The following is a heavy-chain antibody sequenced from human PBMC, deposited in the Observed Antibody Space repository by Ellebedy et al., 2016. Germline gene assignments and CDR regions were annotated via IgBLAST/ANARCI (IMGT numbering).Heavy chain of an antibody. CDR3: ARDRRGVITMVRGVTDYGMDV. D-gene: IGHD3-10*01. V-gene: IGHV1-69*04. J-gene: IGHJ6*02. CDR1: GGTFSSYA. CDR2: IIPILGIA. Sequence: SVKVSXXASGGTFSSYAISWVRQAPGQGLEWMGRIIPILGIANYAQKFQGRVTITADKSTSTAYMELSSLRSEDTAVYYCARDRRGVITMVRGVTDYGMDVWGQGTTVTVSS.